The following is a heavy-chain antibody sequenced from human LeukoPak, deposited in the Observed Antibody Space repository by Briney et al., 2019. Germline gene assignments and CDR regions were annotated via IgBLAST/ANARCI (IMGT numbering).Heavy chain of an antibody. V-gene: IGHV3-7*01. CDR1: GFTISSYW. CDR3: ARKRPNYFDY. CDR2: IKQDGSEE. Sequence: GGSLRLSCVASGFTISSYWMHWVRQAPGKGLEWVANIKQDGSEEYYVDSVKGRFTISRDNAKNSLYLQMNSLRAEDTALYYCARKRPNYFDYWGQGTLVTVSS. J-gene: IGHJ4*02.